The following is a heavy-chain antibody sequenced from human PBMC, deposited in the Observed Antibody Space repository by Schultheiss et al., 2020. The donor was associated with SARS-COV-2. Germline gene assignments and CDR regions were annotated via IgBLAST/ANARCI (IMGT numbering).Heavy chain of an antibody. D-gene: IGHD3-22*01. CDR2: IFHSGST. CDR1: GGSISSSSYY. J-gene: IGHJ5*02. CDR3: AISPNYYDSSGYAP. Sequence: SETLSLTCTVSGGSISSSSYYWGWIRQPPGKGLEWIGYIFHSGSTYSNPSVKSRVTISVDRSKNQFSLKLSSVTAADTAVYYCAISPNYYDSSGYAPWPLGTLVTVSS. V-gene: IGHV4-39*07.